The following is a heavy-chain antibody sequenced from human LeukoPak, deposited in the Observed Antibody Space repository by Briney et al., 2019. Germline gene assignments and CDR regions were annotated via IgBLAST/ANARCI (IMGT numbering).Heavy chain of an antibody. CDR2: INPNSGDT. Sequence: ASVKVSCKASGYTFTGYYMHWVRQAPGQGLEWMGWINPNSGDTNYAQKFQGRVTMTRDTSISTAYMELSRLRSDDTAVYYCARDLGDGTPATSYYDFWSGYYHRGGDFDYWGQGTLVTVSS. J-gene: IGHJ4*02. D-gene: IGHD3-3*01. CDR3: ARDLGDGTPATSYYDFWSGYYHRGGDFDY. CDR1: GYTFTGYY. V-gene: IGHV1-2*02.